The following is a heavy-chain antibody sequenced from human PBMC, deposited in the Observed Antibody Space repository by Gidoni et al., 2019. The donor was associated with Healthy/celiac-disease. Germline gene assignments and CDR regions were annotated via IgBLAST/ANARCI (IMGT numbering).Heavy chain of an antibody. V-gene: IGHV4-34*01. J-gene: IGHJ5*02. Sequence: QVQLQQWGAGLLKPSETLSLTCAVYGGSFSGYYWSWIRQPPGKGLEWIGEINHSGSTNYNPSLKSRVTISVDTSKNQFSLKLSSVTAADTAVYYCARGFKSRWLQLSWFDPWGQGTLVTVSS. CDR3: ARGFKSRWLQLSWFDP. CDR2: INHSGST. D-gene: IGHD5-12*01. CDR1: GGSFSGYY.